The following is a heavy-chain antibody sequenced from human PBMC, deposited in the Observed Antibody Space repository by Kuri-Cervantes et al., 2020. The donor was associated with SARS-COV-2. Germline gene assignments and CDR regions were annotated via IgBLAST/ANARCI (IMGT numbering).Heavy chain of an antibody. D-gene: IGHD1-26*01. CDR3: ASSGSYSPFDY. CDR1: GGTFSSYA. Sequence: ASVKVSCKASGGTFSSYAISWVRQAPGQGLEWMGWMNPNSGNTGYAQKFQGRVTITRNTSISTAYMELSSLRSEDTAVYYCASSGSYSPFDYWGQGTLVTVSS. J-gene: IGHJ4*02. CDR2: MNPNSGNT. V-gene: IGHV1-8*03.